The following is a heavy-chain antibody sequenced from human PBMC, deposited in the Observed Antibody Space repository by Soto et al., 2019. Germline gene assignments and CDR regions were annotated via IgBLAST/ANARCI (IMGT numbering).Heavy chain of an antibody. J-gene: IGHJ6*02. CDR1: GYTFTSYY. CDR2: INPSGGST. D-gene: IGHD2-15*01. V-gene: IGHV1-46*01. Sequence: GASVKVSCKASGYTFTSYYMHWVRQAPGQGLEWMGIINPSGGSTSYAQKFQGRVTMTRDTSTSTVYMELSSLRSEDTAEYYCARAGEGGYDYYGMDVWGQGTTVTVSS. CDR3: ARAGEGGYDYYGMDV.